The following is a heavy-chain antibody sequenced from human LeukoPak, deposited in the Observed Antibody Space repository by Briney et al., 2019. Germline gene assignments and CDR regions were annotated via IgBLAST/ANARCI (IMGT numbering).Heavy chain of an antibody. V-gene: IGHV2-5*01. D-gene: IGHD3-9*01. Sequence: SGPTLVKPTQTLTLTCTFSGFSLSTSGVGVGWIRQPPGKALEWLALIYWNDDKRYSPSLKSRLTITKDTSKNQVVLTMTNMDPVDTATYYCAHRGNRYFDWLLPFDYWGQGTLVTVSS. CDR2: IYWNDDK. CDR3: AHRGNRYFDWLLPFDY. J-gene: IGHJ4*02. CDR1: GFSLSTSGVG.